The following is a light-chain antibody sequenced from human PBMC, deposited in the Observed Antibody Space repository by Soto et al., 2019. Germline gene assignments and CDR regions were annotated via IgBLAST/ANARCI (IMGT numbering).Light chain of an antibody. CDR3: QQYNSYWT. J-gene: IGKJ1*01. CDR1: QSISSW. Sequence: DIQMTQSPSTLSASVGDRVTITCRASQSISSWFGWYQQKPGKAPKLLIYKAPSLESGVPSRLSGSGSGKEFTLTISSLQPDDFATYYCQQYNSYWTFGQGTKVDI. CDR2: KAP. V-gene: IGKV1-5*03.